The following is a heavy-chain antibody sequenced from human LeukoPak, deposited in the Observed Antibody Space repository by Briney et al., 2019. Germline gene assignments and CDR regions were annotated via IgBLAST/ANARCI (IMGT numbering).Heavy chain of an antibody. Sequence: RGSLRHSCAASGFTLSSYAMRWGRPAPGKRLEWGADISGRGSTTYYADSVRGRFTLSRDNSKHTPHLKMNSLRGEQKAVYYCANPLSAASGTALDNWGQGTLVTVSS. J-gene: IGHJ4*02. CDR1: GFTLSSYA. V-gene: IGHV3-23*01. CDR2: ISGRGSTT. D-gene: IGHD6-13*01. CDR3: ANPLSAASGTALDN.